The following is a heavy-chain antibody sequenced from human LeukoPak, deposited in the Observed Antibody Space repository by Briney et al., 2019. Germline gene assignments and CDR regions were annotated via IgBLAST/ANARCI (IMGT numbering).Heavy chain of an antibody. CDR3: ARDFDYYDSSGYYAGFDY. V-gene: IGHV3-21*01. CDR2: IRSSSSYI. D-gene: IGHD3-22*01. CDR1: GFTFSSYS. Sequence: PGGSLRLSCAASGFTFSSYSMNWVRQAPGKGLEWVSSIRSSSSYIYYADSVKGRFTISRDNAKNSLYLQMNSLRAEDTAVYYCARDFDYYDSSGYYAGFDYWGQGTLVTVSS. J-gene: IGHJ4*02.